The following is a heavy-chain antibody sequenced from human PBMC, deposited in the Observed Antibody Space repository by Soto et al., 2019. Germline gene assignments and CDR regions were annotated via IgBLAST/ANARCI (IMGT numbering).Heavy chain of an antibody. J-gene: IGHJ4*02. CDR3: ASAPSPMVRGVLVDY. D-gene: IGHD3-10*01. Sequence: GESLKISCAASGFTFSSYWMSWVRQAPGKGLEWVANIKQDGSEKYYVDSVKGRFTISRDNAKNSLYLQMNSLRAEDTAVYYCASAPSPMVRGVLVDYWGQGTLVTVSS. V-gene: IGHV3-7*01. CDR2: IKQDGSEK. CDR1: GFTFSSYW.